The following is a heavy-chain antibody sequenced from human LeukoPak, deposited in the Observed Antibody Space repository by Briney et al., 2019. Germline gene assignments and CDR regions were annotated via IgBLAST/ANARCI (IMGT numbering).Heavy chain of an antibody. V-gene: IGHV3-23*01. Sequence: PGGSLRLPYSPSGFSFDSYAMGWLRQAPGMGLEWVSSISRSGDASFYAASVRGRFSISRDNSKNTLYLQMGSLGADDTALYYCAKDLLPTWHNWFDSSGQESLVTVSS. D-gene: IGHD5-12*01. CDR3: AKDLLPTWHNWFDS. CDR1: GFSFDSYA. J-gene: IGHJ5*01. CDR2: ISRSGDAS.